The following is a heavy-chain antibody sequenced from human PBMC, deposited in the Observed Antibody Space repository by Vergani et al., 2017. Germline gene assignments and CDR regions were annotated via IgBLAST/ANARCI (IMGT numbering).Heavy chain of an antibody. D-gene: IGHD1-26*01. V-gene: IGHV3-30*02. CDR2: IRYDGSNP. Sequence: QEQLLQSGGGVVQPGGSLRLSCIGSGYTFGHFDMHWVRQAPGKGLAWVAFIRYDGSNPQYIESVKGRFTISRDNSKDTLFLQMNGLRPEDTGTYFCAKKGGSLYYYGVDVWVQGTTITVSS. J-gene: IGHJ6*02. CDR1: GYTFGHFD. CDR3: AKKGGSLYYYGVDV.